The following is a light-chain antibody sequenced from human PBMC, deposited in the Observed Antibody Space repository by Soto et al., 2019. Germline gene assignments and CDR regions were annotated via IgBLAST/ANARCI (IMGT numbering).Light chain of an antibody. V-gene: IGKV1-39*01. CDR1: QSISSH. Sequence: DIQMTQSPFSLSASVGDRVTITCRTSQSISSHLNWYQQKPGRAPKLLIYAASSLQSGVPSRFSGSGSGTDFTLTISSLQPEDSATYYCQQSYSNPRYTFGQGTKLEIK. J-gene: IGKJ2*01. CDR3: QQSYSNPRYT. CDR2: AAS.